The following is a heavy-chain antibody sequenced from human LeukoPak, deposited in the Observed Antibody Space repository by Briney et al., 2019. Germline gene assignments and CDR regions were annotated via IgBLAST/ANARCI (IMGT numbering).Heavy chain of an antibody. CDR3: TGSFGELTFFDY. D-gene: IGHD3-10*01. J-gene: IGHJ4*02. V-gene: IGHV3-49*04. Sequence: GRSLRLSCTASGFTFGDYGMSWVRQAPGKGLEWVGFIRSKAYGGTTEYAASVKGRFTISRDDSKSIAYLQMNSLKTEDAAVYYCTGSFGELTFFDYWGQGTLVTVSS. CDR2: IRSKAYGGTT. CDR1: GFTFGDYG.